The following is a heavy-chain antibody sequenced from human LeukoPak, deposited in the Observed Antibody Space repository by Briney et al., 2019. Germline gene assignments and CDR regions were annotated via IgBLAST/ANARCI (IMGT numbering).Heavy chain of an antibody. D-gene: IGHD3-16*01. CDR2: INHNGNVN. CDR1: GFTFSSYW. V-gene: IGHV3-7*03. J-gene: IGHJ6*02. CDR3: ARGGGLDV. Sequence: GGSLRLSCAASGFTFSSYWMNWARQAPGKGQEWVASINHNGNVNYYVDSVKGRFTISRGNAKNSLYLQMSNLRAEDTAVYFCARGGGLDVWGQGATVTVSS.